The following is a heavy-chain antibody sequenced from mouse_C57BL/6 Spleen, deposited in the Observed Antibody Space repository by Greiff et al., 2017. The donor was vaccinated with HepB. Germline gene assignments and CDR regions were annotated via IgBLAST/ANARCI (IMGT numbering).Heavy chain of an antibody. J-gene: IGHJ4*01. Sequence: QVQLQQSGAELARPGASVKLSCKASGYTFTSYGISWVKQRPGQGLEWIGEIYPRSGNTYYNEKFKGKATLTADKSSSTAYMELRSLTSEDSAVYFCARDGFLYYYGSRDCAMDYWGQGTSVTVSS. CDR2: IYPRSGNT. CDR3: ARDGFLYYYGSRDCAMDY. CDR1: GYTFTSYG. V-gene: IGHV1-81*01. D-gene: IGHD1-1*01.